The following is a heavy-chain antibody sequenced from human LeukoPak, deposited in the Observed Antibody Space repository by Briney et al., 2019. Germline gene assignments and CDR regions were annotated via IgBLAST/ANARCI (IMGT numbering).Heavy chain of an antibody. V-gene: IGHV1-2*02. CDR2: ISPNSGGT. D-gene: IGHD3-22*01. CDR1: GYTFSGYY. Sequence: ASVTVSFKASGYTFSGYYIHWVRQAPGQGLEWMGWISPNSGGTNFAQKFQGRVTMTRDTSISTAYMELSGLRSDDTAVYYCARDRSSGYYTHDYWGQGALVTVSS. CDR3: ARDRSSGYYTHDY. J-gene: IGHJ4*02.